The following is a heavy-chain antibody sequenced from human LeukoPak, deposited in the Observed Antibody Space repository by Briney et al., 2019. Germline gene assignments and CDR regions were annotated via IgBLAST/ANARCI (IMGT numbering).Heavy chain of an antibody. V-gene: IGHV4-4*02. J-gene: IGHJ5*02. Sequence: SETLSLTCAVSGGSISSSNWWSWVRQPPGKGLEWIGEIYHSGSTYYNPSLQSRVTISVDTSKNQFSLKLSSVTAADTAVYYWARVNPHGDYPPPAWFDPWGQGTLVTVSS. D-gene: IGHD4-17*01. CDR2: IYHSGST. CDR1: GGSISSSNW. CDR3: ARVNPHGDYPPPAWFDP.